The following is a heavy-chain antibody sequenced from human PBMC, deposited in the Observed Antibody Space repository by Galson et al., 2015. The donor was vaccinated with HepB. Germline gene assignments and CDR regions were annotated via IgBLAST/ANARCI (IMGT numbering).Heavy chain of an antibody. D-gene: IGHD1-1*01. CDR2: IYYSGST. V-gene: IGHV4-39*01. Sequence: ETLSLTCTVSGVSISSRSYYWSWIRPLPGKGLEWIASIYYSGSTHYTLSLKSRVTISADTSKNQFSLRLNSASAADTAVYYCVRHGNEDFYYAMDVWGQGSAVTVSS. J-gene: IGHJ6*02. CDR1: GVSISSRSYY. CDR3: VRHGNEDFYYAMDV.